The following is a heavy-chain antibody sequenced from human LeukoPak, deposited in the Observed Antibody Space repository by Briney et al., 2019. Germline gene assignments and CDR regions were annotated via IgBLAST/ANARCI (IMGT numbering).Heavy chain of an antibody. CDR1: GGSFSSYY. D-gene: IGHD5-12*01. CDR3: ARDGHSDTSRALDY. J-gene: IGHJ4*02. Sequence: PSETLSLTCAVYGGSFSSYYWSWIRQPAGKGLEWIGRIYPSGSTNYNPSLKSRVTMSVDTSKNHFSLNLSSVTAADTAVYYCARDGHSDTSRALDYWGQGTLVTVSS. CDR2: IYPSGST. V-gene: IGHV4-4*07.